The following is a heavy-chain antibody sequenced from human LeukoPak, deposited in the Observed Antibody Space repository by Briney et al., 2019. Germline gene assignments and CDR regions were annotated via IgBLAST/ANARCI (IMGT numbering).Heavy chain of an antibody. V-gene: IGHV4-59*01. CDR3: AREHSSPGSYAMDV. CDR2: IYYSGST. D-gene: IGHD6-13*01. CDR1: GGSISSYY. J-gene: IGHJ6*02. Sequence: PSGTLSLTCTVSGGSISSYYWSWIRQPPGKGLEWIGYIYYSGSTNYNPSLKSRVTISVDTSKNQFSLKLSSVTAADTAVYYCAREHSSPGSYAMDVWGQGTTVTVSS.